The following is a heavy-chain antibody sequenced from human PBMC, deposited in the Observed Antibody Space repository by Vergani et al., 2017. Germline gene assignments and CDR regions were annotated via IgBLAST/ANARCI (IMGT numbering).Heavy chain of an antibody. CDR1: GYTFTSYY. CDR3: ARGGGEYYYGSVSYEGY. J-gene: IGHJ4*02. CDR2: INPSGGST. D-gene: IGHD3-10*01. Sequence: QVQLVQSGAEVKKPGASVKVSCKASGYTFTSYYMHWVRQAPGQGLEWMGIINPSGGSTSYAQKFQGRVTMTRDTSTSTVYMELSSLRSEDTAVYYCARGGGEYYYGSVSYEGYWGQGTLVTVSS. V-gene: IGHV1-46*03.